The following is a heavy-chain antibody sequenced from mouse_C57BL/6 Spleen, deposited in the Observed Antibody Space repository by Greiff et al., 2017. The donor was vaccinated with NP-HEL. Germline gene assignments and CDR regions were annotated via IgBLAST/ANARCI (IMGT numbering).Heavy chain of an antibody. CDR2: IHPSDSDT. CDR3: ARVHGNYAWFAY. V-gene: IGHV1-74*01. Sequence: VQLQQPGAELVKPGASVKVSCKASGYTFTSYWMHWVKQRPGQGLEWIGRIHPSDSDTNYNQKFKGKATLTVAKSSSTAYMQLSSLTSEDSAVYYCARVHGNYAWFAYWGQGTLVTVSA. J-gene: IGHJ3*01. CDR1: GYTFTSYW. D-gene: IGHD2-1*01.